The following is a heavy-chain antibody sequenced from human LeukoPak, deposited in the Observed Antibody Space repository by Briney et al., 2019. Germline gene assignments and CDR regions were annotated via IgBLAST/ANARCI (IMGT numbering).Heavy chain of an antibody. D-gene: IGHD5-12*01. J-gene: IGHJ4*02. Sequence: SVKVSCKVSGGTFSSYPISWVRQAPGQGLEWMGEITPIFGEAQNAEKFQGRVTITADEPTSTVYMELTSLRLDDTAMYYCARNSRVASTSGLNYWGQGTLVTVSS. CDR3: ARNSRVASTSGLNY. CDR1: GGTFSSYP. CDR2: ITPIFGEA. V-gene: IGHV1-69*01.